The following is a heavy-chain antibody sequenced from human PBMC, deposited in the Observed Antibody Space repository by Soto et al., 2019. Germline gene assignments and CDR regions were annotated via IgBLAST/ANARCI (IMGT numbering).Heavy chain of an antibody. CDR2: ISYSGST. J-gene: IGHJ4*02. CDR1: GGSISGSSYY. V-gene: IGHV4-39*02. D-gene: IGHD4-4*01. Sequence: PSDTLSLTCTVSGGSISGSSYYWAWIRQPPGKGLECIGSISYSGSTYYNPSLKSRVTISVDTSKNQFSLKLKSVTAADTAVYYCAREGRPPLTTPFDYWGQGTLVTVSS. CDR3: AREGRPPLTTPFDY.